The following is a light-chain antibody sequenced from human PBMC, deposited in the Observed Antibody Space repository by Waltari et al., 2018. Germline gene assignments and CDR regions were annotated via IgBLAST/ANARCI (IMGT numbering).Light chain of an antibody. Sequence: IVMTQTPPSLSVTTGQSASISCKSNQSLLYSDGKTSLHWYLQRPGQSPQLLIYDVSSRFAGVPDRINGRGSGTDFTLEISRVEAEDVGVYYCMQGLLPPLTFGGGTKVEIK. J-gene: IGKJ4*01. CDR1: QSLLYSDGKTS. CDR2: DVS. CDR3: MQGLLPPLT. V-gene: IGKV2-29*02.